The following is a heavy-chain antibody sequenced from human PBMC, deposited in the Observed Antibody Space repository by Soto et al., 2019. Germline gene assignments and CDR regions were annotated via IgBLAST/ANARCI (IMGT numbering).Heavy chain of an antibody. CDR3: ARSVRGMTGYPAIDY. D-gene: IGHD3-9*01. V-gene: IGHV4-4*02. CDR1: SGSISSSNW. J-gene: IGHJ4*02. Sequence: SETLSLTCAVSSGSISSSNWWSWVRQPPGKGLEWIGEIYHSGSTNYNPSLKSRVTISVDKSKNQFSLKLSSVTAAVTAVYYCARSVRGMTGYPAIDYWGQGTLVTVSS. CDR2: IYHSGST.